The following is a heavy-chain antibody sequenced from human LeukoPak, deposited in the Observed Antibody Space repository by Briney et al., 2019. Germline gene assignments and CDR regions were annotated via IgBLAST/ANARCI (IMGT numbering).Heavy chain of an antibody. V-gene: IGHV3-66*02. CDR3: AGEARDAFDI. CDR1: GFTASSYW. D-gene: IGHD6-6*01. CDR2: IYSAGST. J-gene: IGHJ3*02. Sequence: PGGSLRLSCVASGFTASSYWMSWVRQAPGKGLEWVSVIYSAGSTYYSDSVKGRFTISRDSSKNTLFLQMNTLRAEDTAVYYCAGEARDAFDIWGQGTMVTVSS.